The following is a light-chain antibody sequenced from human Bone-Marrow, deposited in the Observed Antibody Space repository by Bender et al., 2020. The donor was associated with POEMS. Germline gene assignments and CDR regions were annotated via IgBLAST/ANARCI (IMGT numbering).Light chain of an antibody. Sequence: QSALTQPASVSGSPGQSITISCTGTSSDVGSYDLVSWYQHHPGQAPKLMIYEGSKRPSRVSNRFSGSKSGNTASLTISWLQAEDEADYYCCSCATSSTWVFGGGTKLTVL. CDR1: SSDVGSYDL. V-gene: IGLV2-23*01. CDR3: CSCATSSTWV. CDR2: EGS. J-gene: IGLJ3*02.